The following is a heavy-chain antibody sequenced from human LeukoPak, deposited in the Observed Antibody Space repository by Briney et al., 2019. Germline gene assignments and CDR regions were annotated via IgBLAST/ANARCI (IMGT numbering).Heavy chain of an antibody. CDR1: GFTFRNHG. Sequence: GGSLRPSCTASGFTFRNHGMNWVRQAPGKGLEWVSGISPNGGITYYADSVKGRFTISRDNSRNTVSLQMNSLRAEDTALYYCARALRRYKYDYPSPDNWGQGTLVTVSS. CDR3: ARALRRYKYDYPSPDN. J-gene: IGHJ4*02. CDR2: ISPNGGIT. D-gene: IGHD3-16*01. V-gene: IGHV3-23*01.